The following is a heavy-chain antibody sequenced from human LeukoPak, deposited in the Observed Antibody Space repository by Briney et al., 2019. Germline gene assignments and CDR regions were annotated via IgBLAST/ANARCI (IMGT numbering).Heavy chain of an antibody. V-gene: IGHV3-30*04. CDR2: ISYDGSNK. D-gene: IGHD1-26*01. CDR1: GFTFSSYA. J-gene: IGHJ3*02. Sequence: GRSLRLSCAASGFTFSSYAMHWVRQAPGKGLEWVAVISYDGSNKYYADSVKGRFTISRDNSKNTLYLQMNSLRAEDTAVYYCARPPELLFAFDIWGQGTMVTVSS. CDR3: ARPPELLFAFDI.